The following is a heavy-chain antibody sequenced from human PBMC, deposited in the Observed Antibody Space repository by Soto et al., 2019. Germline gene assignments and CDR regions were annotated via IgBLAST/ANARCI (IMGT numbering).Heavy chain of an antibody. Sequence: EVQLVESGGGLVQPGGSLRLSCAASGFTFSSYTMNWVRQAPGKGLEWVSSISGSGGSTYYADSVKGRFTISRDNSKNTLYLQMSSRRAEDTAVYYLANDRSVAVWGQGTLVTVSS. CDR1: GFTFSSYT. V-gene: IGHV3-23*04. D-gene: IGHD6-19*01. J-gene: IGHJ4*01. CDR3: ANDRSVAV. CDR2: ISGSGGST.